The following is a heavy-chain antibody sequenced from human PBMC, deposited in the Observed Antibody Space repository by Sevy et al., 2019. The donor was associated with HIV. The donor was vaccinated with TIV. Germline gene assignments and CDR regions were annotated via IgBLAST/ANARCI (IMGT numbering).Heavy chain of an antibody. CDR2: INPNSGGT. D-gene: IGHD2-2*01. J-gene: IGHJ6*02. V-gene: IGHV1-2*06. CDR3: ARDLGSRGPDAIGGIYYYGMDV. CDR1: GYTFTGYY. Sequence: ASVKVSCKASGYTFTGYYMHWVRQAPGQGLEWMGRINPNSGGTNYAQKFQGTVTMTRDTSISTAYMELSRLRSDDTAVYYCARDLGSRGPDAIGGIYYYGMDVWGQGTTVTVSS.